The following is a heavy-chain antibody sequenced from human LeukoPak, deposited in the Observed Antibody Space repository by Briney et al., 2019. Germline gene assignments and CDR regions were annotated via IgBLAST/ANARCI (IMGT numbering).Heavy chain of an antibody. J-gene: IGHJ4*02. CDR2: ISNSSSTI. CDR1: GFTFSSYS. Sequence: GGSLRLSCAASGFTFSSYSMNWVRQAPGKGLEWVSYISNSSSTIYYADSVKGRFTIPRDNAKNSLYLQVNALREQDTAVYYCARVSSCGWELTEANFDYWGQGTLVTVSS. V-gene: IGHV3-48*02. CDR3: ARVSSCGWELTEANFDY. D-gene: IGHD1-26*01.